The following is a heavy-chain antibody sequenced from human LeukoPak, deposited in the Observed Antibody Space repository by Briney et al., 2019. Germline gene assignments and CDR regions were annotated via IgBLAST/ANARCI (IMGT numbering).Heavy chain of an antibody. CDR2: ISYSGST. CDR1: GGSISNYY. D-gene: IGHD3-16*01. Sequence: SETLSLTCTVSGGSISNYYWSWIRQPPGKGLEWIGYISYSGSTNYNPSLMSRVTISVDTSKNQFSLKLSSVTAADTAVYYCARVGRGDYTWGSYSFGYWGQGTLVTVSS. V-gene: IGHV4-59*01. J-gene: IGHJ4*02. CDR3: ARVGRGDYTWGSYSFGY.